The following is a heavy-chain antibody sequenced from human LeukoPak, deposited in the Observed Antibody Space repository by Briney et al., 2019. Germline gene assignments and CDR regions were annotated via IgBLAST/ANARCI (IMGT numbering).Heavy chain of an antibody. CDR3: ARSADYDFWSGYPNWFDP. J-gene: IGHJ5*02. CDR1: GGSISSYY. D-gene: IGHD3-3*01. CDR2: IYYSGST. V-gene: IGHV4-59*08. Sequence: PSETLSLTRTVSGGSISSYYWSWIRQPPGKGLEWIGYIYYSGSTNYNPSLKSRVTISVDTSKNQFSLKLSSVTAADTAVYYCARSADYDFWSGYPNWFDPWGQGTLVTVSS.